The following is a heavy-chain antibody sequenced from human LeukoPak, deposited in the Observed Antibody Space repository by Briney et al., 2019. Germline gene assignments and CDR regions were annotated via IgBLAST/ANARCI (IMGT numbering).Heavy chain of an antibody. Sequence: GGSLRLSCVVSEFTFSRYSMNWVRRAPGKGLEWVSSISNAGTYKDYTDSVKGRFTISRDNAKNSLYLQMDSLRVEDTAMYYCETYDGAGRGYWGQGTLVAVSS. CDR1: EFTFSRYS. CDR2: ISNAGTYK. J-gene: IGHJ4*02. CDR3: ETYDGAGRGY. V-gene: IGHV3-21*01. D-gene: IGHD4/OR15-4a*01.